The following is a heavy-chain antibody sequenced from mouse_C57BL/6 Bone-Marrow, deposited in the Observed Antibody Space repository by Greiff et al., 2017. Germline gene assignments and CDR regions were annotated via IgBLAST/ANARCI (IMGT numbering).Heavy chain of an antibody. V-gene: IGHV5-6*01. CDR1: EFTFSSYG. D-gene: IGHD1-1*01. CDR3: ARLRNYCPYAMDY. J-gene: IGHJ4*01. CDR2: ISSGGSYT. Sequence: EVQLVESGGDLVKPGGSLKLSCAASEFTFSSYGMSWVRQTPAKRLEWVANISSGGSYTSYPASVTGRFTISGDNAKNTLYLQMSSLKSEDTSMYYCARLRNYCPYAMDYWGQGTSVTVSS.